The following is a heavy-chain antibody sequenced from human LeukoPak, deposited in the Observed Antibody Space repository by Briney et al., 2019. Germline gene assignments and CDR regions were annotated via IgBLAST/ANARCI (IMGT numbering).Heavy chain of an antibody. CDR2: ISSDGGSV. V-gene: IGHV3-74*01. CDR1: GFPFSTYW. Sequence: PGWSLRLSCVACGFPFSTYWMHWVRQAPGKGLVWVSRISSDGGSVSYADSVRGRFTISRDNAKNTMYLQMNGLRAEDTAVYFCARYSSSWHANDYWGQGTLVTVSS. J-gene: IGHJ4*02. D-gene: IGHD6-13*01. CDR3: ARYSSSWHANDY.